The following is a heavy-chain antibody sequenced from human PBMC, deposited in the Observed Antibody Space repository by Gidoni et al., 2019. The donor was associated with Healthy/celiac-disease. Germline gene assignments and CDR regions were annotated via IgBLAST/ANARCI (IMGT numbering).Heavy chain of an antibody. Sequence: QVQLVQSGAEVKKPGASVKVSCQASGYTFPSSVISWVRQAPGQGLEWMGWISAYNGNTNYAQKLQGRVTMTTDTSTSTAYMELRSLRSDDTAVYYCARTTIFGVPERHYYMDVWGKGTTVTVSS. D-gene: IGHD3-3*01. CDR1: GYTFPSSV. CDR3: ARTTIFGVPERHYYMDV. J-gene: IGHJ6*03. CDR2: ISAYNGNT. V-gene: IGHV1-18*01.